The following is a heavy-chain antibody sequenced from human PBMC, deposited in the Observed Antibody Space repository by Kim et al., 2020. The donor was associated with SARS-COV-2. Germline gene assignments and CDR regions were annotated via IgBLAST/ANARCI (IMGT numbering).Heavy chain of an antibody. Sequence: GGSLRLSCAASGFTFSSYAMSWVRQAPGKGLEWVSVIYSGGSSTYYADSVKGRFTISRDNSKNTLYLQMNSLRAEDTAVYYCAKSTGEVAFDIWGQGTMVTVSS. CDR3: AKSTGEVAFDI. J-gene: IGHJ3*02. CDR1: GFTFSSYA. CDR2: IYSGGSST. D-gene: IGHD3-16*01. V-gene: IGHV3-23*03.